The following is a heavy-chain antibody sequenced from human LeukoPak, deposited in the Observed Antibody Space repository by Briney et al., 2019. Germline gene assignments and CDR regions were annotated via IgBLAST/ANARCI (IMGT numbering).Heavy chain of an antibody. V-gene: IGHV1-8*01. CDR3: ARGPTVVPPSYYYYYGMDV. D-gene: IGHD2-2*01. J-gene: IGHJ6*02. Sequence: ASVTVSCKASGYTFTSYDINWVRQAPGQGLEWMGWMNPNSGNTGYAQKFQGRVTMTRNTSISTAYMELSSLRSEDTAVYYCARGPTVVPPSYYYYYGMDVWGQGTTVAVSS. CDR1: GYTFTSYD. CDR2: MNPNSGNT.